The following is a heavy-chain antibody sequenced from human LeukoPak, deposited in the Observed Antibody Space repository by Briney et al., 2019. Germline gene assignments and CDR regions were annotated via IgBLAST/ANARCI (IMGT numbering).Heavy chain of an antibody. V-gene: IGHV3-7*01. CDR3: VPGGLAVSGIDY. Sequence: GGSLRLSCAASGLTFKNYWMSWVRQSPGKGLEWVANITPDGNDKYYVDSLKGRFTISRDNTKNSLYLQLNSLRTEDTAVYYCVPGGLAVSGIDYWGQGALVTVSS. CDR1: GLTFKNYW. D-gene: IGHD6-19*01. J-gene: IGHJ4*02. CDR2: ITPDGNDK.